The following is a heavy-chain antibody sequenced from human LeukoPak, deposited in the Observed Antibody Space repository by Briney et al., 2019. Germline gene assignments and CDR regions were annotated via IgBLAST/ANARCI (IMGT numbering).Heavy chain of an antibody. D-gene: IGHD3-22*01. CDR3: ARLIDSSGVDY. CDR1: GFTFSTYA. J-gene: IGHJ4*02. V-gene: IGHV3-23*01. Sequence: GGSLRLSCAASGFTFSTYAMSWVRQAPGKGLEWVSAISSSGGSTYYADSVKGRFTISRDNSKNTLYLQMNSLRAEDTAVYYCARLIDSSGVDYWGQGSLVTVSS. CDR2: ISSSGGST.